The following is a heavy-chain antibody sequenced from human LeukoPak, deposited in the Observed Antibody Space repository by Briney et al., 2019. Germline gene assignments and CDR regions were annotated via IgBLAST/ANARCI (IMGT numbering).Heavy chain of an antibody. Sequence: SETLSLTCTVSGGSISSYYWSWIRQPAGKGLEWIGRIYTSGSTNYNPSLKSRVTMSVDTSKNQFSLKLSSVTAADTAVYYCAREYCPSCPPRFAPGGKETLATVPS. D-gene: IGHD2-2*01. CDR2: IYTSGST. CDR1: GGSISSYY. J-gene: IGHJ5*02. V-gene: IGHV4-4*07. CDR3: AREYCPSCPPRFAP.